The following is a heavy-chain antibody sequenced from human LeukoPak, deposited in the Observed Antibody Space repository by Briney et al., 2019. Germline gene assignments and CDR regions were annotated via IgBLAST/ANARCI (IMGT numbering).Heavy chain of an antibody. Sequence: SVKVSCTASGGTLSNYAISWVRQAPGQGLEWMGGIIPIFGTANYAQKFQGRVTIPADESTSTAYMELSSLRSEDTAVYYCARDRDTTMVTSFDYWGQGTLVTVSS. D-gene: IGHD5-18*01. J-gene: IGHJ4*02. CDR2: IIPIFGTA. CDR1: GGTLSNYA. V-gene: IGHV1-69*13. CDR3: ARDRDTTMVTSFDY.